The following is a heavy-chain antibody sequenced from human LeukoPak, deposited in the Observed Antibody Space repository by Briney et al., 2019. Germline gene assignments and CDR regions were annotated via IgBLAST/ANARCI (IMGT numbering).Heavy chain of an antibody. Sequence: AGGSLRLSCAASGFTFSSYTMNWVRQAPGKGLEWVSYISSSSNTIYYADSVKGRFTISRDNAKNSLYLQMNSLRAEDTAVYYCARAWARVEYFDYWGQGTLVTVSS. V-gene: IGHV3-48*01. D-gene: IGHD2-15*01. J-gene: IGHJ4*02. CDR1: GFTFSSYT. CDR3: ARAWARVEYFDY. CDR2: ISSSSNTI.